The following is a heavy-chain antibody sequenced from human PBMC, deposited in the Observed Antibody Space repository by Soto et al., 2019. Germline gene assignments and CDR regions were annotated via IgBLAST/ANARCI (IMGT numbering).Heavy chain of an antibody. D-gene: IGHD3-22*01. J-gene: IGHJ5*02. CDR2: ISGSGGST. V-gene: IGHV3-23*01. Sequence: SLRLSCAASGFTFSSYAMSWVRQAPGKGLEWVSAISGSGGSTYYADSVKGRFTISRDNSKNTLYLQMNSLRAEDTAVYYCAKGPTYDYDSSGTDNWFDPWGQGILVNVS. CDR3: AKGPTYDYDSSGTDNWFDP. CDR1: GFTFSSYA.